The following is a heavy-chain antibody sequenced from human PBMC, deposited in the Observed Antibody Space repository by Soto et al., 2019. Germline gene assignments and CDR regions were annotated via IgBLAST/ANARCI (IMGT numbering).Heavy chain of an antibody. Sequence: SETLSLTCTVSGGSVSSGGYYWSWIRQHPGKGLEWIGYIYYSGSTYYNPSLKSRVTISVDMSKNQFSLKLSSVTAADTAVYYCARESYYYDSSGYYHYFDYWGQGTLVTVSS. CDR3: ARESYYYDSSGYYHYFDY. CDR2: IYYSGST. CDR1: GGSVSSGGYY. J-gene: IGHJ4*02. V-gene: IGHV4-31*03. D-gene: IGHD3-22*01.